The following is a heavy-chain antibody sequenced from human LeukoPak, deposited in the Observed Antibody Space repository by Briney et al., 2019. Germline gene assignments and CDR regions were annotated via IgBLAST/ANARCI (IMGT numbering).Heavy chain of an antibody. CDR2: ISGSGGST. Sequence: GGSLRLSCAASGFTFSSYAMSWVRQAPGKGLEWVSTISGSGGSTCYADSVQGRFTISRDNSKNTLYLQMNSLRAEDTAVYYCAKDRRWDIAVVPAFYYYGMDVWGQGTTVTVSS. CDR3: AKDRRWDIAVVPAFYYYGMDV. D-gene: IGHD2-2*01. J-gene: IGHJ6*02. V-gene: IGHV3-23*01. CDR1: GFTFSSYA.